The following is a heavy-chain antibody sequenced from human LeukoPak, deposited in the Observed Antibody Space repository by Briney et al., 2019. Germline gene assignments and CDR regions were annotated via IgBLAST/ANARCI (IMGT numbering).Heavy chain of an antibody. V-gene: IGHV3-30*18. CDR2: ISYDGSNK. Sequence: GGSLRLSCAASGFTFSSYGMHWVCQAPGKGLEWVAVISYDGSNKYYADSVKGRFTISRDNSKNTLYLQMNSLRAEDTAVYYCAKEWDSPGPFDYWGQGTLVTVSS. CDR1: GFTFSSYG. D-gene: IGHD1-26*01. J-gene: IGHJ4*02. CDR3: AKEWDSPGPFDY.